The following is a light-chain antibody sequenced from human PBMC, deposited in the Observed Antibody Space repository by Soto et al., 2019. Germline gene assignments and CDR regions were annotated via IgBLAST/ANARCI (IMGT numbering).Light chain of an antibody. Sequence: IRVTQSPSSPSASTGDRGTLTCRASQYITSYLAWYQQKPGKAPKLLIYAASTLQSGVPSRFSGSGSGTDFTLTITCLQSEDFATYYCQQYYSYPRTCGQGTKVDIK. J-gene: IGKJ1*01. CDR2: AAS. V-gene: IGKV1-8*01. CDR3: QQYYSYPRT. CDR1: QYITSY.